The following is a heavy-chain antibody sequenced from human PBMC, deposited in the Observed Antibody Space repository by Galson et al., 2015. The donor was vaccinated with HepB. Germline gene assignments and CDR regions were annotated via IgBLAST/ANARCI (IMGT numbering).Heavy chain of an antibody. CDR3: ARDPSIAAAGTVNWFDP. V-gene: IGHV3-30*04. CDR1: GFTFSSYA. CDR2: ISYDGSNK. D-gene: IGHD6-13*01. J-gene: IGHJ5*02. Sequence: SLRLSCAASGFTFSSYAMHWVRQAPGKGLEWVAVISYDGSNKYYADSVKGRFTISRDNSKNTLYLQMNSLRAEDTAVYYCARDPSIAAAGTVNWFDPWGQGTLVTVSS.